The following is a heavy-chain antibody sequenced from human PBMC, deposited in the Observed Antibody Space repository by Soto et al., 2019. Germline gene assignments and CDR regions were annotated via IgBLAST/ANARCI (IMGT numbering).Heavy chain of an antibody. D-gene: IGHD3-22*01. V-gene: IGHV4-59*01. Sequence: QVQLQESGPGLVKPSETLSLTCAVSGDSISSYYCMWIRQPPGKGLESIGYLYYGRSANYNPSLKSRVTLSVDTATNQCSLALSSMTAADTAVYYCALRSMAVVPEYWGQGTLVTVSS. CDR3: ALRSMAVVPEY. CDR2: LYYGRSA. CDR1: GDSISSYY. J-gene: IGHJ4*02.